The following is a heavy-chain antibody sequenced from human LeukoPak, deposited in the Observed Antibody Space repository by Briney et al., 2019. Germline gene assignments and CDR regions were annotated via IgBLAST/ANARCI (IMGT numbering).Heavy chain of an antibody. V-gene: IGHV4-59*01. CDR2: IYYSGST. CDR3: ARDSRDGYNEAWAFDY. CDR1: GGSISSYY. D-gene: IGHD5-24*01. Sequence: PSETLSLTCTVSGGSISSYYWSWIRQPPGKGLEWIGYIYYSGSTNYNPSLKSRVTISVHTSKNQFSLKLSSVTAADTAVYYCARDSRDGYNEAWAFDYWGQGTLVTVSS. J-gene: IGHJ4*02.